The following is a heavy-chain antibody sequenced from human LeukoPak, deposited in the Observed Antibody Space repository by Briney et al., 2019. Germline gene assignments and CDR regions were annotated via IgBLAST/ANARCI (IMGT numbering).Heavy chain of an antibody. CDR2: IIPIFGTA. CDR1: GYTFTGYY. CDR3: ARRIDYYDSSGYSQGPNDAFDI. V-gene: IGHV1-69*05. Sequence: GASVKASCKASGYTFTGYYMHWVRQAPGQGLEWMGGIIPIFGTANYAQKFQGRVTITTDESTSTAYMELSSLRSEDTAVYYCARRIDYYDSSGYSQGPNDAFDIWGQGTMVTVSS. J-gene: IGHJ3*02. D-gene: IGHD3-22*01.